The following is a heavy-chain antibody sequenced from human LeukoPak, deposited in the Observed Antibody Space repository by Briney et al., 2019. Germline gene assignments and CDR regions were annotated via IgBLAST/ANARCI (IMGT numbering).Heavy chain of an antibody. Sequence: GGSLRLSCVASGLTFSSYGMHRVRQAPGKGPEWVAFIQADGNIKYYADSVKGRFTISRDNSRNTMYLQVNSLRIEDTAVYYCARAFVWDQGTLVTVSS. J-gene: IGHJ4*02. V-gene: IGHV3-30*02. CDR3: ARAFV. D-gene: IGHD2/OR15-2a*01. CDR2: IQADGNIK. CDR1: GLTFSSYG.